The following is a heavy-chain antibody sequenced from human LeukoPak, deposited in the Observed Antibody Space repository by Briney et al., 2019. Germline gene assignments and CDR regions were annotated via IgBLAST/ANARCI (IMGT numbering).Heavy chain of an antibody. D-gene: IGHD6-6*01. J-gene: IGHJ4*02. Sequence: GGSLRLSCAASGFTFSSYGMRWVRQAPGKGLEWVAVIWYDGSNKYYADSVKGRFTVSRDNAKNTLYLQVNNLRAEDTAVYYCARGPNSNWSGLDFWGQGTLLTVSS. V-gene: IGHV3-33*03. CDR1: GFTFSSYG. CDR2: IWYDGSNK. CDR3: ARGPNSNWSGLDF.